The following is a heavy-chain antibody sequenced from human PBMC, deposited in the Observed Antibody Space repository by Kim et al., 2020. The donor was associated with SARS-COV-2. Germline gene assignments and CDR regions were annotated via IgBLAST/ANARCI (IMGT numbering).Heavy chain of an antibody. CDR1: GFTLSSYA. V-gene: IGHV3-23*03. Sequence: GGSLRLSCAASGFTLSSYAMSWVRLAPGKGLEWVSVIYSGGSRTDYADSVKGRFTISRDNSKNTLYLLMNSLRAEDTAVYCCAKDNRRVAGTGLAFDIWGQGTMVTVSS. J-gene: IGHJ3*02. CDR2: IYSGGSRT. D-gene: IGHD6-19*01. CDR3: AKDNRRVAGTGLAFDI.